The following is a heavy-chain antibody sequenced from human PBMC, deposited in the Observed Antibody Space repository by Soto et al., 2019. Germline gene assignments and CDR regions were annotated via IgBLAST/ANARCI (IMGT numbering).Heavy chain of an antibody. V-gene: IGHV3-23*01. J-gene: IGHJ4*02. Sequence: EVQLLESGGGLVQPGGSLRLSCAASVFTFSSYGMTWVRQAPGKGLEWVSFSSATGAGTYYADSVKGRFTISRDNSKNTLYLQMTSLRADDTAVYYCAKDRRAGGNYGFDSDFWGQGALVIVSS. D-gene: IGHD1-7*01. CDR3: AKDRRAGGNYGFDSDF. CDR1: VFTFSSYG. CDR2: SSATGAGT.